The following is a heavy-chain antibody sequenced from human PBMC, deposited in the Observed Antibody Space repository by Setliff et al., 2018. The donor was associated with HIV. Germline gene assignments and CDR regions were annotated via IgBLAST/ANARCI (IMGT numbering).Heavy chain of an antibody. D-gene: IGHD3-22*01. CDR2: ISSSSSSI. CDR3: ASSRPPDDSSGFLDH. Sequence: PGGSLRLSCAASGFTFSTYSMDWVRQAPGKGLEWVSYISSSSSSIYYADSVKGRFTISRDNAKNSLYLQMNSLRVEDTAVYYCASSRPPDDSSGFLDHWGQGTLVTVSS. J-gene: IGHJ4*02. CDR1: GFTFSTYS. V-gene: IGHV3-48*01.